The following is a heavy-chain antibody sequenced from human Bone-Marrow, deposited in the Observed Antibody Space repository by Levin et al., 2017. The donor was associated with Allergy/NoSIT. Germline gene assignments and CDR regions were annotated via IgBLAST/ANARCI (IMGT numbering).Heavy chain of an antibody. CDR3: AKDEGATRSYYINY. CDR1: RLTFSSYA. CDR2: ILYDSSKK. Sequence: GESLKISCAASRLTFSSYAMHWVRQAPGKGLEWVAFILYDSSKKYYVDSVKGRFTISRDNSKNTLYLQMDSLTTEDTAVYYCAKDEGATRSYYINYWGQGTLVTVSS. D-gene: IGHD1-26*01. V-gene: IGHV3-30*18. J-gene: IGHJ4*02.